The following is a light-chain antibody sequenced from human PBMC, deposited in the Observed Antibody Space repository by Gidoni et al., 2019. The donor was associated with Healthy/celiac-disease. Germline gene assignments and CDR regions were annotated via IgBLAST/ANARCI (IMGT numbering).Light chain of an antibody. CDR1: SSDVGSYNL. Sequence: QSALTQPASVSGSPGQSITISCTGTSSDVGSYNLVSLYQQHPGKAPKLMIYECSKRPSGVSNRFSGSKSGNTASLTISGLQAEDEADYYCCSYAGSSTWVFGGGTKLTVL. V-gene: IGLV2-23*01. J-gene: IGLJ3*02. CDR2: ECS. CDR3: CSYAGSSTWV.